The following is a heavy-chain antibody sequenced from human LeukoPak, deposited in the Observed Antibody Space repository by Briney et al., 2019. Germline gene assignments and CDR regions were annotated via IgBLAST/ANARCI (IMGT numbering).Heavy chain of an antibody. Sequence: SETLSLTCTVSGGSISSYYWSWIRQPPGKGLEWIGYTYYSGSTNYNPSLKSRVTISVDTSKNQFSLRLSSVTAGDTAVYYCARVGGGNYYYYGMDVWGQGTTVTVSS. CDR2: TYYSGST. V-gene: IGHV4-59*08. CDR1: GGSISSYY. D-gene: IGHD2-15*01. J-gene: IGHJ6*02. CDR3: ARVGGGNYYYYGMDV.